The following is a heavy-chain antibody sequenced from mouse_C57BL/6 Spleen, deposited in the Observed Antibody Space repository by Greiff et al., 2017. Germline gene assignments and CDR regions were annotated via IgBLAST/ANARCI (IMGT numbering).Heavy chain of an antibody. V-gene: IGHV3-6*01. Sequence: EVQVVESGPGLVKPSQSLSLTCSVTGYSITSGYYWNWIRQFPGNKLEWMGYISYDGSNNYNPSLKNRISITRDTSKNQFFLKLNSVTTEDTATYYCARDRGLLRYFDVWGTGTTVTVSS. J-gene: IGHJ1*03. D-gene: IGHD2-3*01. CDR3: ARDRGLLRYFDV. CDR2: ISYDGSN. CDR1: GYSITSGYY.